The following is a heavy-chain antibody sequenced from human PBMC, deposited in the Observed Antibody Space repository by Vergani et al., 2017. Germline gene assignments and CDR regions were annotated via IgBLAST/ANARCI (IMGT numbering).Heavy chain of an antibody. CDR2: INHSGST. V-gene: IGHV4-34*01. Sequence: QLQLQESGPGLVKPSETLSLTCAVYGGSFSGYYWSWIRQPPGKGLEWIGEINHSGSTNYNPSLKSRVTISVDTSKNQFSLKLSSVTAADTAVYYCAREGSLKSPYYYYYYGMDVWGQGP. CDR1: GGSFSGYY. CDR3: AREGSLKSPYYYYYYGMDV. J-gene: IGHJ6*02.